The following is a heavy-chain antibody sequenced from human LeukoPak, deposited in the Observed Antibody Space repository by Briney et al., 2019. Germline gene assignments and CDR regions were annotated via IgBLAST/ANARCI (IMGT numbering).Heavy chain of an antibody. V-gene: IGHV1-24*01. Sequence: ASVKVSCKVSGNSLSETSIHWVRQAPGQWLEWMGGFEPEDGEPIFAQRFQGRFSMSEDTSTDAAYMELSSLTLEDTAVYYCATADKWEPLDYWGQGTLVTVSS. D-gene: IGHD1-26*01. CDR3: ATADKWEPLDY. J-gene: IGHJ4*02. CDR2: FEPEDGEP. CDR1: GNSLSETS.